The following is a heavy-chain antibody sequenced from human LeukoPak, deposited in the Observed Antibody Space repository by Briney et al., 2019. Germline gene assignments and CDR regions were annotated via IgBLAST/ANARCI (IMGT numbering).Heavy chain of an antibody. J-gene: IGHJ4*02. Sequence: GGSLRLSCAASGFTFSDHYMDWVRQAPGKGLDWVGRTRNKANSYTTEYAASVKGRFTISRDDSKNLLYLQMNSLKTEDTAVYYCDRVTVTTDPFPYYFDYWGQGTLVTVSS. V-gene: IGHV3-72*01. CDR3: DRVTVTTDPFPYYFDY. CDR2: TRNKANSYTT. CDR1: GFTFSDHY. D-gene: IGHD4-17*01.